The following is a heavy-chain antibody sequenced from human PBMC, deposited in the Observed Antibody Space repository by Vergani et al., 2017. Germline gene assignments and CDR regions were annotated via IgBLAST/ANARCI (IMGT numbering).Heavy chain of an antibody. J-gene: IGHJ4*02. CDR1: GYTFTSYY. CDR2: IKPSGGST. CDR3: ARGPDYYDSSGYYWFDY. V-gene: IGHV1-46*03. D-gene: IGHD3-22*01. Sequence: QVQLVQSGAEVKKPGASVKVSCKASGYTFTSYYMHWVRQAPGQGLEWMGIIKPSGGSTSYAQKFQGRVTMTRDTSTSTVYMELSSLRSEDTAVYYCARGPDYYDSSGYYWFDYWGQGTLVTVSS.